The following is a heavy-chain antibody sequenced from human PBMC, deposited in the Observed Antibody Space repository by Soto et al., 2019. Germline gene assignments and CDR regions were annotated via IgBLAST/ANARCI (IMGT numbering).Heavy chain of an antibody. CDR3: ARDGGYNYGYGSALDY. D-gene: IGHD5-18*01. CDR1: GFTLSSYY. J-gene: IGHJ4*02. Sequence: GGSLRLSCAASGFTLSSYYMHWVRQAPGKGLEWVAVIWSDGSDEYYADSVKGRFTISRDNSKNTLYLQMNSLRAEDTGVYYCARDGGYNYGYGSALDYWGQGTLVTVSS. CDR2: IWSDGSDE. V-gene: IGHV3-33*01.